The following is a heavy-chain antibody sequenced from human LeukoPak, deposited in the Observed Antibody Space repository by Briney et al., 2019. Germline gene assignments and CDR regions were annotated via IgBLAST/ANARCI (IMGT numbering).Heavy chain of an antibody. Sequence: KPSETLSLTCTVSGGSISSSSYYWGWIRQPPGKGLEWIVSIYYSGSTYYNPSLKSRVTISVDTSKNQFSLKLSSVTAADTAVYYCARGYYYDSSGYYQDYWGQGTLVTVSS. CDR3: ARGYYYDSSGYYQDY. J-gene: IGHJ4*02. D-gene: IGHD3-22*01. V-gene: IGHV4-39*01. CDR2: IYYSGST. CDR1: GGSISSSSYY.